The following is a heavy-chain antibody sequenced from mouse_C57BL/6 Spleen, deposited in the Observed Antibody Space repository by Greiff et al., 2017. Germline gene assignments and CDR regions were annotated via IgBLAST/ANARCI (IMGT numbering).Heavy chain of an antibody. Sequence: VQLQQSGAELVRPGASVTLSCKASGYTFTDYEMHWVKQTPVHGLEWIGAIDPDTGGTAYNQKFKGKAILTADKSSSTAYMGLRSLTSEDSAVYYCTRDGTRGNWFAYWGQGTLVTVSA. J-gene: IGHJ3*01. CDR1: GYTFTDYE. V-gene: IGHV1-15*01. CDR2: IDPDTGGT. D-gene: IGHD3-3*01. CDR3: TRDGTRGNWFAY.